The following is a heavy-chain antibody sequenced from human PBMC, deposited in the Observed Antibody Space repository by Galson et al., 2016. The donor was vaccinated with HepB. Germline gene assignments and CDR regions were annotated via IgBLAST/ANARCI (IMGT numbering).Heavy chain of an antibody. CDR2: INPSTGGT. J-gene: IGHJ4*02. D-gene: IGHD2-2*02. Sequence: SVKVSCKASGYSFAGYYIHWVRQAPGLGLEWMGWINPSTGGTNYAPKFEGRVTMTGDTSISTAYLEVNGLTSDDTAVYYCASGPLHCSSTGCYIDFWGQGSLVTVSS. CDR3: ASGPLHCSSTGCYIDF. CDR1: GYSFAGYY. V-gene: IGHV1-2*02.